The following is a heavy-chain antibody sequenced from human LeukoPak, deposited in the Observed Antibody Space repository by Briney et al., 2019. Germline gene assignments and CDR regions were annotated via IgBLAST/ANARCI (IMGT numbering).Heavy chain of an antibody. D-gene: IGHD1-14*01. J-gene: IGHJ3*01. CDR1: GFPLRSYS. CDR2: ISGSAGYT. CDR3: VVVVEPPDSDGFDV. Sequence: GGSLRLSCAASGFPLRSYSLSWVRQAPGKGLEWVSAISGSAGYTYYADSVKGRFTISRDNARNTLSLQMNSLTIEDTAVYYCVVVVEPPDSDGFDVWGQGTMITVSS. V-gene: IGHV3-23*01.